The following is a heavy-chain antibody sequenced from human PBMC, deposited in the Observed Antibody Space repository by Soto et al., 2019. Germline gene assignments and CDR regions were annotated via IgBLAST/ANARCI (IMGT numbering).Heavy chain of an antibody. CDR3: ASIIPAANYYYYGMDV. V-gene: IGHV3-11*01. CDR2: ISSSGSTI. Sequence: PGGSLRLSCAASGFTFSDYYMSWIRQAPGKGLEWVSYISSSGSTIYYADSVKGRFTISRDNAKNSLYLQMNSLRAEDTAVYYCASIIPAANYYYYGMDVWGQGTTVTGSS. J-gene: IGHJ6*02. D-gene: IGHD2-2*01. CDR1: GFTFSDYY.